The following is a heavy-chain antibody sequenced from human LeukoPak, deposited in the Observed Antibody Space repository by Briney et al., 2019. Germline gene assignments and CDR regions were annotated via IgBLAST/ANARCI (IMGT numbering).Heavy chain of an antibody. CDR3: AKDPFFYYDSSGYNYFDH. D-gene: IGHD3-22*01. Sequence: PGGSLRLSCAASGFTFSSYAMSWVRQAPGKGLEWVSAISGSGGMTYYADSVKGRFTISRDSSKNTLYLQMNSLRAEDTAVYYCAKDPFFYYDSSGYNYFDHWGQGTLVTVSS. CDR2: ISGSGGMT. J-gene: IGHJ4*02. V-gene: IGHV3-23*01. CDR1: GFTFSSYA.